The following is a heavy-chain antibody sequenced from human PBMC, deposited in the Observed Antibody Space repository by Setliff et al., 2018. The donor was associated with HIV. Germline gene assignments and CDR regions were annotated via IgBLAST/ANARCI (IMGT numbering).Heavy chain of an antibody. Sequence: NPSETLSLTCTVSGGSVRRSTSYWGWIRQPPGKGLEWIGSIYYSGTTYSNPSLKSRVTISVDTPKNQFSLRLTSVTAADTAVYYCARRQMVVAAVDAFDIWGQGTMVTVSS. D-gene: IGHD2-15*01. V-gene: IGHV4-39*01. J-gene: IGHJ3*02. CDR1: GGSVRRSTSY. CDR3: ARRQMVVAAVDAFDI. CDR2: IYYSGTT.